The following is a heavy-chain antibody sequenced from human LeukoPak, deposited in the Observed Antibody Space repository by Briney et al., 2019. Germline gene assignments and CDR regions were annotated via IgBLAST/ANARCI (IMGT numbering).Heavy chain of an antibody. J-gene: IGHJ3*01. V-gene: IGHV3-23*01. CDR1: GFTFSSFS. CDR2: IRGGGSNT. Sequence: GGSLRLSCAASGFTFSSFSMNWVRQAPGKGLEWVSYIRGGGSNTRYSDSVKGRFIISRDNSKNILYLQMNSLRAEDTAIYYCAKCSASYSNDAFDVWGRGTMVTVSS. D-gene: IGHD3-10*02. CDR3: AKCSASYSNDAFDV.